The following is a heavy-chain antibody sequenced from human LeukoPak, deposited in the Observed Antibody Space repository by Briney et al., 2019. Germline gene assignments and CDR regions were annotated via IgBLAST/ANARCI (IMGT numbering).Heavy chain of an antibody. Sequence: GGSLRLSCAASGFTLSYYNMNWVSQAPGKGLEWVSSISSSSSYIYYADSVKGRFTISRDNAKNSLYLQMNSLRAEDTAVYYCARETPDGYDYWGQGTLVTVSS. D-gene: IGHD5-24*01. CDR1: GFTLSYYN. CDR3: ARETPDGYDY. V-gene: IGHV3-21*01. J-gene: IGHJ4*02. CDR2: ISSSSSYI.